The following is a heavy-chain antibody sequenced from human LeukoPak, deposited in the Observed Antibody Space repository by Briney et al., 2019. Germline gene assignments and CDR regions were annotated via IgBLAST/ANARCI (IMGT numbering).Heavy chain of an antibody. CDR1: GGSISRYY. D-gene: IGHD5-18*01. CDR3: ARPGVGSGRYGAFDI. Sequence: SETLSLTCTVSGGSISRYYWSWVRQPPGKGLEWIGYIYYDGSSNYNPSLKTRLTISVDTSKYQFSLKLSSVTAADTAVYYCARPGVGSGRYGAFDIWGQGTMVTASS. CDR2: IYYDGSS. J-gene: IGHJ3*02. V-gene: IGHV4-59*08.